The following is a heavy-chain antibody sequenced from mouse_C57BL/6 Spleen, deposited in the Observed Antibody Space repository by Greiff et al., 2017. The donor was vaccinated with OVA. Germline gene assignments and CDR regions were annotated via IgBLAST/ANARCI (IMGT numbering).Heavy chain of an antibody. CDR3: ARRNYYGTFYAMDY. CDR2: ISNGGGST. V-gene: IGHV5-12*01. J-gene: IGHJ4*01. D-gene: IGHD1-1*01. Sequence: EVKVVESGGGLVQPGGSLKLSCAASGFTFSDYYMYWVRQTPEKRLEWVAYISNGGGSTYYPDNVKGRFTISRDNAKNTLYLQMSRLKSEDTAMYYCARRNYYGTFYAMDYWGQGTSVTVSS. CDR1: GFTFSDYY.